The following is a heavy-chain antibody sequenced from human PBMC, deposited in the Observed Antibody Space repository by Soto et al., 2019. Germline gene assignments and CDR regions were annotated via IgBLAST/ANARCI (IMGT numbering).Heavy chain of an antibody. CDR2: ISSTTNYI. J-gene: IGHJ4*02. V-gene: IGHV3-21*06. CDR3: ARESEDLSSNLDY. CDR1: GFTFTRYS. Sequence: GGSLRLSCAASGFTFTRYSMNWVRQAPGKGLEWVASISSTTNYIYYGGSLKGRLTISRDNAKNSMYLQMNTLRAEDTAVYYCARESEDLSSNLDYWGQGTLVTVSS.